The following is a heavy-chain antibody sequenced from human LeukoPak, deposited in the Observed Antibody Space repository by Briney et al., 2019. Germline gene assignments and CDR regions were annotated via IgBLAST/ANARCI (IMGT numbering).Heavy chain of an antibody. CDR2: INHSGST. CDR1: GGPFSGYY. V-gene: IGHV4-34*01. D-gene: IGHD2-2*01. Sequence: KPSETLSLTCAVYGGPFSGYYWSWTRQPPGKGLEWIGEINHSGSTNYNPSLKSRVTILVDTSKNQFSLKLSSVTAADTAVYYCARVGRRYCSSTSCYPGWFDPWGQGTLVTVSS. CDR3: ARVGRRYCSSTSCYPGWFDP. J-gene: IGHJ5*02.